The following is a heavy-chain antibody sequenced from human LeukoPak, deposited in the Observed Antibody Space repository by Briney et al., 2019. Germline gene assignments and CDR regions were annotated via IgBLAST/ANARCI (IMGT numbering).Heavy chain of an antibody. CDR3: ARDIGVVTAILDY. CDR2: ITGIGANT. CDR1: GFTFSSYG. Sequence: PGGSLRLSCAASGFTFSSYGMSWDRQAPGKGLVWGSVITGIGANTYYADSVKGRVTISRDNAKNSLYLQMNSLRAEETAVYYCARDIGVVTAILDYWGQGTLVTVSS. J-gene: IGHJ4*02. D-gene: IGHD2-21*02. V-gene: IGHV3-23*01.